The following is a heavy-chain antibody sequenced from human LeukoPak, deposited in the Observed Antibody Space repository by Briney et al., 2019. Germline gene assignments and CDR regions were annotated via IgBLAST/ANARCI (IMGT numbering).Heavy chain of an antibody. CDR1: GGSISSSSYY. J-gene: IGHJ6*03. Sequence: SETLSLTCTVSGGSISSSSYYWGWIRQPPGKGLEWIGSIYYSGSTYYNPSLKSRVTISVDTSKNQFSLKLSSVTAADTAVYYCARNNIGYSLDYYYYYYMDVWGKGTTVTVSS. CDR2: IYYSGST. V-gene: IGHV4-39*07. D-gene: IGHD4-11*01. CDR3: ARNNIGYSLDYYYYYYMDV.